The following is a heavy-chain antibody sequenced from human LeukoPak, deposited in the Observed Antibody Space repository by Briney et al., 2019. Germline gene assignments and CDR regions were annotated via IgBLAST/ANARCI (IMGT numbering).Heavy chain of an antibody. D-gene: IGHD3-10*01. CDR2: IKQDGTEI. CDR3: TGMSTVDP. V-gene: IGHV3-7*01. J-gene: IGHJ5*02. Sequence: PGGSLRLSCAASGFTFNNYWMTWFRQAPGKGLEWVANIKQDGTEIFYVDSVRGRFIISRDNAENSLYLQMNSLRVEDTAVYYCTGMSTVDPWGQGTLVTVSS. CDR1: GFTFNNYW.